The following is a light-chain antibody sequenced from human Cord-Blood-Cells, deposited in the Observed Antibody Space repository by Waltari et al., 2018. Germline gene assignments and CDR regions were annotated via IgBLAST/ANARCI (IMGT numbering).Light chain of an antibody. V-gene: IGKV1-39*01. CDR1: QSISSY. J-gene: IGKJ2*01. CDR2: AAS. Sequence: DIQMTQSPSSLSASVGYRVTITCRASQSISSYLNWYQQKPGKAPQLLIYAASSLQSGVPSRFSGSGSGTDFTLTISSLQPEDFATYYCQQSNSTPYTFGQGTKLEIK. CDR3: QQSNSTPYT.